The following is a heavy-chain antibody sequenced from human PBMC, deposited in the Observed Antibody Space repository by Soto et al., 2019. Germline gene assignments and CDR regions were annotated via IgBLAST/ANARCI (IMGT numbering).Heavy chain of an antibody. Sequence: SETLSLTCTVSGGSISSYYWSWIRQPPGKGLEWIGYIYYSGSTNYNPSLKSRVTISVDTSKNQFSLKLSSVTAADTAVYYCAREDRDRESALVPAAIDGMDVWGQGTTVTV. CDR3: AREDRDRESALVPAAIDGMDV. D-gene: IGHD2-2*01. J-gene: IGHJ6*02. CDR1: GGSISSYY. V-gene: IGHV4-59*12. CDR2: IYYSGST.